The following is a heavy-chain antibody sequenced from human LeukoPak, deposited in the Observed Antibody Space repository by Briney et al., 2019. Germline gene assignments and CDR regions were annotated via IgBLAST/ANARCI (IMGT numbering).Heavy chain of an antibody. CDR2: IYYSGST. CDR1: GGSISSSSYY. D-gene: IGHD3-22*01. V-gene: IGHV4-39*01. J-gene: IGHJ4*02. CDR3: ASDRSGLSFCF. Sequence: SETLSLTCTVSGGSISSSSYYCGWIRQPPGKGLEWIGSIYYSGSTYYNSSLKSRITISVDTSKNQFSLKLTSVTAADTAVYYCASDRSGLSFCFWGQGTLVTVSS.